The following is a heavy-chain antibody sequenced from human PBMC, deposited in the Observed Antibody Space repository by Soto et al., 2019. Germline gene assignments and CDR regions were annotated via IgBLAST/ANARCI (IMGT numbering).Heavy chain of an antibody. Sequence: GGALSLSCEASVFIFKDDAMNWVRQAPGTGLEWVSTITGAASTAFYAESVKGRFTVSRDNSKNTLYLQMNSLQSDDTAVYYCAKSKGGSSTWPEAWGQGSLVTVSS. CDR1: VFIFKDDA. V-gene: IGHV3-23*01. J-gene: IGHJ5*02. CDR2: ITGAASTA. D-gene: IGHD6-13*01. CDR3: AKSKGGSSTWPEA.